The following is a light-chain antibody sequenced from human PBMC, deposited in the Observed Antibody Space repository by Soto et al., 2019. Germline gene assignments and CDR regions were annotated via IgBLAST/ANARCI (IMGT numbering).Light chain of an antibody. V-gene: IGLV2-14*01. CDR3: SSYTISNTLPFV. CDR2: EVT. CDR1: RRDVGCSNY. J-gene: IGLJ1*01. Sequence: QSVLTQPASVSGSPGQSITISCTGTRRDVGCSNYVSWYQQYPGKSPKLLIYEVTHRPSGVSNRFSGSKSGNTASLTISGLQAEDEADYYCSSYTISNTLPFVFGTGTKLTVL.